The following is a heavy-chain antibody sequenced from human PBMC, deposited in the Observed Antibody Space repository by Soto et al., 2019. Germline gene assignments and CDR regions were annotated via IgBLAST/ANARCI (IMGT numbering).Heavy chain of an antibody. CDR3: SSGFGVAVAGTGGDY. V-gene: IGHV3-53*02. Sequence: EVQLVETGGGLIQPGGSLRLSCAASGFTVSSNSMSWVRQAPGKGLEWVSAIYSGGSTYYADSVKGRFTISRDNSKNTLYLQMNGLRDGDAAVYYCSSGFGVAVAGTGGDYWGQGTLVTVSS. J-gene: IGHJ4*02. CDR2: IYSGGST. CDR1: GFTVSSNS. D-gene: IGHD6-19*01.